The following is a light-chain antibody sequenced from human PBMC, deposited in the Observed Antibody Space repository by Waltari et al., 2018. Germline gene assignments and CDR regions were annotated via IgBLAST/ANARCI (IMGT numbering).Light chain of an antibody. CDR1: QNINSN. V-gene: IGKV3-15*01. CDR2: GAT. CDR3: QQYNNWSPES. J-gene: IGKJ2*03. Sequence: DIVMTQSRATQSVSRGGKATLSCGASQNINSNIDLYQKKPDQAPRRLIYGATTKATGIPASFSGSGYGTEFPLTIRSLKSEDFAVFYCQQYNNWSPESFGPGTKLEIK.